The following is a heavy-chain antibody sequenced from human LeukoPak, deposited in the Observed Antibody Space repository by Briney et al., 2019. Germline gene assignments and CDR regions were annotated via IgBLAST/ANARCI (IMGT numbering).Heavy chain of an antibody. CDR1: GFTFRRYS. V-gene: IGHV3-48*01. CDR3: ARGGVGATKGAFDI. Sequence: HTGGSLRLSCVASGFTFRRYSTNWVRQAPGKGLEWVSYISSGSSAISYADSMKGRFTISRDNAGNSLYLQMNSLRAEDTALYYCARGGVGATKGAFDIWGQGTMVTVSS. J-gene: IGHJ3*02. CDR2: ISSGSSAI. D-gene: IGHD1-26*01.